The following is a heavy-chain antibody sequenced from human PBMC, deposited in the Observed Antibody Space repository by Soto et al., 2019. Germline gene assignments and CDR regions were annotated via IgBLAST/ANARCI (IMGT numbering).Heavy chain of an antibody. CDR1: GYSFASFW. V-gene: IGHV5-51*03. CDR2: IFPGDSDT. D-gene: IGHD4-17*01. CDR3: ATLRGDPTFLDA. Sequence: EVQLLQSGAEMREPGQSLKISCKGSGYSFASFWIAWVRQMPGKGLEWMAMIFPGDSDTTYNPSFEGQVTLSAYRSTSTAYLQWSSLRASDTAMYYCATLRGDPTFLDAWGQGTLVTVSS. J-gene: IGHJ5*02.